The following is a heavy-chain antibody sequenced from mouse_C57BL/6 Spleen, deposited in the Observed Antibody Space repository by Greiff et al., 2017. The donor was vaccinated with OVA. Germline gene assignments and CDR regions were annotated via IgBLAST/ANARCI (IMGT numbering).Heavy chain of an antibody. J-gene: IGHJ2*01. CDR1: GYTFTDYY. CDR3: ARGLWYRYFDY. V-gene: IGHV1-26*01. CDR2: INPNNGGT. Sequence: EVQLQQSGPELVKPGASVKISCKASGYTFTDYYMNWVKQSHGKSLEWIGDINPNNGGTSYNQKFKGKATLTVDKSSSTAYMELRSLTSEDSAVYYCARGLWYRYFDYWGQGTTLTVSS. D-gene: IGHD2-1*01.